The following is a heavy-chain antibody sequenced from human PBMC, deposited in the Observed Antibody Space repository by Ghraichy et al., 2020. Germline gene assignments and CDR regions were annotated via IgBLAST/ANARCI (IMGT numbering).Heavy chain of an antibody. CDR1: GGSISSGAYY. Sequence: TLSLTCTVSGGSISSGAYYWSWIRQHPGKGVEWIGYIDYSGSTSYNPSLKSRLTISIDTSRNQFSLKLISVTAADTAVYYCARSRTSLSNWFDPWGQGTLVTVSS. V-gene: IGHV4-31*03. D-gene: IGHD3/OR15-3a*01. CDR2: IDYSGST. J-gene: IGHJ5*02. CDR3: ARSRTSLSNWFDP.